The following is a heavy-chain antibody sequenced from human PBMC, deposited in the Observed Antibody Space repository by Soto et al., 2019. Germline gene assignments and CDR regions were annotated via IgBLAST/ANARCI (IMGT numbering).Heavy chain of an antibody. V-gene: IGHV3-48*03. D-gene: IGHD1-26*01. CDR1: GFSFSRFE. CDR3: AKDLGSYLSPAFDY. CDR2: ISSSSDII. Sequence: GESLRLSCAASGFSFSRFEMNWVRQAPGKGLEWVSYISSSSDIIYYADSVKGRFTISRDNAKNSLYLQMNSLRPEDTAVYYCAKDLGSYLSPAFDYWGLGTMVT. J-gene: IGHJ4*02.